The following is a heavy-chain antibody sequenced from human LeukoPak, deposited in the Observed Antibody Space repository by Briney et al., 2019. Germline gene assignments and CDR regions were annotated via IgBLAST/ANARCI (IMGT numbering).Heavy chain of an antibody. CDR1: GYTFTNYA. CDR2: ISAYNSYT. CDR3: ARMMTPRLYYDSSGYYYGAFDI. D-gene: IGHD3-22*01. V-gene: IGHV1-18*01. J-gene: IGHJ3*02. Sequence: ASVKVSCKASGYTFTNYAINWVRQAPGQGLEWMGWISAYNSYTNYAQKLQGRVTMTTDTSTSTAYMELRSLRSDDTAVYYCARMMTPRLYYDSSGYYYGAFDIWGQGTMVTVSS.